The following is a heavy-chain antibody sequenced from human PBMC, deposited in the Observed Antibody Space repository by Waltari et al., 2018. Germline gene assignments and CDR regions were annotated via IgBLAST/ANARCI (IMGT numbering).Heavy chain of an antibody. Sequence: QMHLVQSGAEVKKPGASVKVSCKASGYPFSDSDINWVRQATGHGLEWMGWINPKSGNTVSAQNFQDRVTITRDPSTSTVYMELSSLRSDDAAVYYCARVHYDFWSGYYIWGQGTLVTVPS. CDR2: INPKSGNT. CDR1: GYPFSDSD. D-gene: IGHD3-3*01. V-gene: IGHV1-8*02. CDR3: ARVHYDFWSGYYI. J-gene: IGHJ4*02.